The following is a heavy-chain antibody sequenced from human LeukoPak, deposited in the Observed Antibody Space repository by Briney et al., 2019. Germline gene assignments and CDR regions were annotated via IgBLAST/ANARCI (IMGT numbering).Heavy chain of an antibody. CDR3: ARLGDSTSRLYYFDY. J-gene: IGHJ4*02. V-gene: IGHV4-59*08. CDR2: ISYSGST. D-gene: IGHD6-6*01. Sequence: SETLSLTCTVSGGSISSYYWSWIRQPPGKGLEWIGYISYSGSTYYNPSIKSRVTISVDTSKSQFSLKLSSVTAADTAVYYCARLGDSTSRLYYFDYWGQGTLVTVSS. CDR1: GGSISSYY.